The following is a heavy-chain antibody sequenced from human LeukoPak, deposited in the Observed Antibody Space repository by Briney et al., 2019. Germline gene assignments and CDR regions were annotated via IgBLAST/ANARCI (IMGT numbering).Heavy chain of an antibody. CDR3: AREVVSMIVVVSPYGDTFDI. Sequence: SETLSLTCTVSGGSISSSSYYWGWIRQPPGKGLEWIGSIYYSGSTYYNPSLKSRVTISVDTSKNQFSLKLSSVTAADTAVYYCAREVVSMIVVVSPYGDTFDIWGQGTMVTVSS. CDR2: IYYSGST. D-gene: IGHD3-22*01. J-gene: IGHJ3*02. CDR1: GGSISSSSYY. V-gene: IGHV4-39*07.